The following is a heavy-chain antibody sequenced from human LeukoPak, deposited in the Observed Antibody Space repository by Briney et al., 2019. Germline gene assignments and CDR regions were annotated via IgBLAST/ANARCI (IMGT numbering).Heavy chain of an antibody. J-gene: IGHJ6*03. Sequence: SETLSLTCTVSNGSISSSAYYWGWVRQSPGKGLQWIGSVYFSGITYYNESLKSRLTISVDKSNNQFSLKVRSVTAADTAVYYCARAVSWTDYYYYMDVWGKGTTVTVSS. D-gene: IGHD6-13*01. V-gene: IGHV4-39*07. CDR1: NGSISSSAYY. CDR3: ARAVSWTDYYYYMDV. CDR2: VYFSGIT.